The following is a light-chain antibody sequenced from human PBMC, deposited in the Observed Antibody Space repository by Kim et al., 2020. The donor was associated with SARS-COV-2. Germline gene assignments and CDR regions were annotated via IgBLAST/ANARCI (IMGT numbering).Light chain of an antibody. J-gene: IGLJ3*02. CDR3: QSYDSSLLACV. CDR1: SSNSGAGFD. CDR2: GNN. Sequence: QRVTISCTGSSSNSGAGFDVHWYQQLPGTAPKLLISGNNNRPSGVPDRFSGSKSATSASLAITGLQADDEGDYYCQSYDSSLLACVFGGGTQLTVL. V-gene: IGLV1-40*01.